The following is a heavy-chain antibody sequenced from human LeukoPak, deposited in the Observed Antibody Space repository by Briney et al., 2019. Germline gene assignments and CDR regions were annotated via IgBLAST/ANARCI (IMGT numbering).Heavy chain of an antibody. CDR3: TKYPNDLSKGVGGPFDY. J-gene: IGHJ4*02. D-gene: IGHD1-1*01. CDR2: ISSSSSYI. Sequence: GGSLRLSCAASGFTFGSYSMNWVRQAPGKGLEWVSSISSSSSYIYYADSVKGRFTISRDNAKNSLYLQMNSLRAEDTAVYYCTKYPNDLSKGVGGPFDYWGQGTLVTVSS. CDR1: GFTFGSYS. V-gene: IGHV3-21*04.